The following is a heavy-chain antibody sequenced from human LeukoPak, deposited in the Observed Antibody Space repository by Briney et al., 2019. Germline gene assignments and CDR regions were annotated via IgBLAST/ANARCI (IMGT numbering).Heavy chain of an antibody. CDR1: GFTFSSYA. CDR2: ISYDGSNK. Sequence: GRSLRLSCAASGFTFSSYAMHWVRQAPGKGLEWVAVISYDGSNKYYADSVKGRLTISRDNSKNTLYLQMNSLRAEDTAVYYCARVLMPYDILTGSFDYWGQGTLVTVSS. CDR3: ARVLMPYDILTGSFDY. D-gene: IGHD3-9*01. J-gene: IGHJ4*02. V-gene: IGHV3-30*04.